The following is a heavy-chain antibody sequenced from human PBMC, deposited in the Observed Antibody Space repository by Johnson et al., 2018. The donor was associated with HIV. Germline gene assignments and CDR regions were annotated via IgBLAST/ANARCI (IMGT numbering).Heavy chain of an antibody. CDR1: GFTFSDSY. V-gene: IGHV3-23*04. Sequence: VQLVESGGGLVQPGGSLRLSCAASGFTFSDSYMNWIRQAPGKGLEWVSAISGSGGSTYYADSVKGRFTISRDNSKNTLYLQMNSLRAEDTAVYYCARGRALRAIDAFDIWGQGTMVTVSS. CDR3: ARGRALRAIDAFDI. D-gene: IGHD4-17*01. CDR2: ISGSGGST. J-gene: IGHJ3*02.